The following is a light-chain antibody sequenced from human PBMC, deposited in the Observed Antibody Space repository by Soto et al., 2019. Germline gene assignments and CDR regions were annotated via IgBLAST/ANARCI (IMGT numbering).Light chain of an antibody. CDR2: WAS. CDR3: QQYYSSPLT. CDR1: QSVLYSSNNKNY. Sequence: DIVMTQSPDSLAVSLGERATINCKSSQSVLYSSNNKNYLAWYQQKPGQPPKLLIYWASTRESGVPDRFSGSGSGTDFTLIISSLQAEDVAAYYCQQYYSSPLTFVGGTKVEIK. J-gene: IGKJ4*01. V-gene: IGKV4-1*01.